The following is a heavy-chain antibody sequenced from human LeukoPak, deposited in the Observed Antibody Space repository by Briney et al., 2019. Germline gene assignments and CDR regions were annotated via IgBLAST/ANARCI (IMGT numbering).Heavy chain of an antibody. V-gene: IGHV1-69*01. D-gene: IGHD5-18*01. CDR3: ARSLGYSYGYGTADY. J-gene: IGHJ4*02. Sequence: ASVKVSCKASGGTFSSYAISWVRQAPGQGLEWMGGIIPILGTANYAQKFQGRVTITADESTSTAYMELSSLRSEDTAVYYCARSLGYSYGYGTADYWGQGTLVTVSS. CDR2: IIPILGTA. CDR1: GGTFSSYA.